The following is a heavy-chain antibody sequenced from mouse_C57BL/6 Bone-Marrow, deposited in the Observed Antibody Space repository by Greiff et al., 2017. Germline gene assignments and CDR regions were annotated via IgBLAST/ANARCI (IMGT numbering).Heavy chain of an antibody. D-gene: IGHD4-1*01. J-gene: IGHJ3*01. CDR3: GRGRGRTGRDVFAY. CDR2: IYPSDSET. CDR1: GYTFTSYW. Sequence: QVQLQQPGAELVRPGSSVKLSCKASGYTFTSYWMDWVKQRPGQGLEWIGNIYPSDSETHYTQKFKDKATLTVDKSSTTAYMQLSRLTSEDSAGYYCGRGRGRTGRDVFAYWGQGTLVTVSA. V-gene: IGHV1-61*01.